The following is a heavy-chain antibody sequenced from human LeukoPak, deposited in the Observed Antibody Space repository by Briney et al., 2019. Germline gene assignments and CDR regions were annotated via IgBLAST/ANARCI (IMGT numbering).Heavy chain of an antibody. Sequence: GGSLRLSCAASGFTFSNYSMNWVRQAPGKGLEWVSHISSSSRTIYYADSVKGRFTISRDNAKNSLYLQMNSLRDDDTAVYYCARDLTIAAAGFFDYWGQGTLVTVSS. CDR1: GFTFSNYS. D-gene: IGHD6-13*01. CDR2: ISSSSRTI. J-gene: IGHJ4*02. CDR3: ARDLTIAAAGFFDY. V-gene: IGHV3-48*02.